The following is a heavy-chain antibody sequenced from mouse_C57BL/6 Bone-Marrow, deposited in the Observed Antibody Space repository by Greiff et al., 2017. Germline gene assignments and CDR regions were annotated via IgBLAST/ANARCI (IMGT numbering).Heavy chain of an antibody. CDR2: IYPGDGDT. CDR1: GYAFSSSW. CDR3: ALYYYGSSYYFDY. D-gene: IGHD1-1*01. Sequence: QVQLQQSGPELVKPGASVKISCKASGYAFSSSWMNWVKQRPGKGLEWIGRIYPGDGDTNYNGKFKGKATLTADKSSSTAYMQLSSLTSEDSAVYFCALYYYGSSYYFDYWGQGTTLTVSS. J-gene: IGHJ2*01. V-gene: IGHV1-82*01.